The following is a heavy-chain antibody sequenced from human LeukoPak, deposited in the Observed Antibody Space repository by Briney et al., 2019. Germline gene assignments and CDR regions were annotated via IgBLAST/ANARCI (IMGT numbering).Heavy chain of an antibody. J-gene: IGHJ6*03. D-gene: IGHD2-2*01. CDR3: TTDVLGVVVPAAAEDYYYMDV. Sequence: GGSLRLSCAASGFTFSNAWMSWVRQAPGKGLEWVGRIKSKTDGGTTDYAAPVKGRFTISRDDSKNTLYLQMNSLKTEDTAVYYCTTDVLGVVVPAAAEDYYYMDVWGKGTTVTVSS. CDR1: GFTFSNAW. CDR2: IKSKTDGGTT. V-gene: IGHV3-15*01.